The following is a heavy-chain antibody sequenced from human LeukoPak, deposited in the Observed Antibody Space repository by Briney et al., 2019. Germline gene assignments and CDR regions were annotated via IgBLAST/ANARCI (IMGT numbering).Heavy chain of an antibody. V-gene: IGHV1-46*01. CDR2: INPSGGST. Sequence: ASVTVSFKASGYTFTSNYMHWGRRAPGQGLQWMGLINPSGGSTSYAQKFQGRVTMTRDTSTSTVYMELSSLRSEDTAVYYCARDGIVPEDLYYYGMDVWGQGTTVTVSS. J-gene: IGHJ6*02. CDR3: ARDGIVPEDLYYYGMDV. CDR1: GYTFTSNY. D-gene: IGHD2-8*01.